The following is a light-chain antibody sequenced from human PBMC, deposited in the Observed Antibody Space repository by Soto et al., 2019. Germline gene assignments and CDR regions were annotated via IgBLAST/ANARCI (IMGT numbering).Light chain of an antibody. CDR2: EVN. Sequence: QSALTQPPSVSGSPGQSVTISCTGTSSDVGSYNRVSWYQQPPGTAPKLMIYEVNNRPSGVPDRFSGSKSGNTASLTITGLQAEDEADHYCNSYTSSNTYVFGTGTKLTVL. CDR1: SSDVGSYNR. CDR3: NSYTSSNTYV. J-gene: IGLJ1*01. V-gene: IGLV2-18*02.